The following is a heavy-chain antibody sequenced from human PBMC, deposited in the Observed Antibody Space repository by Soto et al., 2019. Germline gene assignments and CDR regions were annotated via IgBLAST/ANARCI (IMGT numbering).Heavy chain of an antibody. V-gene: IGHV1-69*01. CDR2: IIPIFGTA. D-gene: IGHD6-19*01. CDR1: RVAFSKFI. J-gene: IGHJ6*02. Sequence: QAQLEQSGGEVKKPGSSVKVSCKASRVAFSKFIVTWVRQAPGLGLEWVGGIIPIFGTANYAQKFQGRVTITADESTSTSYMEVNKLRSEDTAVYYCAKVRYSSPMGYYYGMDVWGQGTTVTVSS. CDR3: AKVRYSSPMGYYYGMDV.